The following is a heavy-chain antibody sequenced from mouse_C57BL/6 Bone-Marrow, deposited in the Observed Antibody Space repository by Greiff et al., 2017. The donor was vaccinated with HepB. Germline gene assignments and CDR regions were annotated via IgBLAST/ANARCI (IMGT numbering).Heavy chain of an antibody. D-gene: IGHD1-1*01. CDR1: GYTFTSYW. V-gene: IGHV1-74*01. Sequence: VKLQQPGAELVKPGASVKVSCKASGYTFTSYWMHWVKQRPGQGLEWIGRIHPSDSDTNYNQKFKGKATLTVDKSSSTAYMQLSSLTSEDSAVYYCATYGSSYGYAMDYWGQGTSVTVSS. J-gene: IGHJ4*01. CDR3: ATYGSSYGYAMDY. CDR2: IHPSDSDT.